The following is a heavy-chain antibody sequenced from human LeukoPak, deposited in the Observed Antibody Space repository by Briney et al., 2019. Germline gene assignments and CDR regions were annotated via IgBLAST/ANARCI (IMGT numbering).Heavy chain of an antibody. J-gene: IGHJ6*03. D-gene: IGHD1-1*01. Sequence: PGGSLRLSCAAPGITFSNYNMNWVRQAPGKGLEWISSITSSSSYTFYADSVKRRFTISRDNAKNSLYLQMNSLRVDDTAIYYCARDPYNGAYSEGYYYYYMDVWGQGTTVTVSS. CDR3: ARDPYNGAYSEGYYYYYMDV. V-gene: IGHV3-21*01. CDR2: ITSSSSYT. CDR1: GITFSNYN.